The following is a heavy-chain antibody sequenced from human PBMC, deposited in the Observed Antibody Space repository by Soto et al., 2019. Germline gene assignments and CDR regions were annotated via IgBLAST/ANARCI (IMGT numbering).Heavy chain of an antibody. CDR3: ARDGYEGEQLPDGGYYGMDV. CDR1: GFTFSSYG. V-gene: IGHV3-33*01. J-gene: IGHJ6*02. CDR2: IWYDGSNK. Sequence: PGGSLRLSCAASGFTFSSYGMHWVRQAPGKGLEWVAVIWYDGSNKYYADSVKGRFTISRDNSKNTLYLQMNSLRAEDTAVYYCARDGYEGEQLPDGGYYGMDVLGQGTTVTVSS. D-gene: IGHD6-13*01.